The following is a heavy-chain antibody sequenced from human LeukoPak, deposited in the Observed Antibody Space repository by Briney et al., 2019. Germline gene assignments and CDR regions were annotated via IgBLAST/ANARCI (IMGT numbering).Heavy chain of an antibody. CDR3: ARERGGLSTSWYFTLDY. J-gene: IGHJ4*02. CDR2: INSDGSTT. V-gene: IGHV3-74*01. Sequence: GGSLRLSCAASGFTFSSYEMNWVRQAPGKGLVWVSRINSDGSTTTYADSVKGRFTISRDNAKNTLYLQMNNLRADDTAVYYCARERGGLSTSWYFTLDYWGQGTLVTVSS. D-gene: IGHD6-13*01. CDR1: GFTFSSYE.